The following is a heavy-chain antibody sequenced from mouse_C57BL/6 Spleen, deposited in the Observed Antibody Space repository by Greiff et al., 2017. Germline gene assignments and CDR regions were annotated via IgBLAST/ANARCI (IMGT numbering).Heavy chain of an antibody. J-gene: IGHJ2*01. D-gene: IGHD1-2*01. CDR3: VRQTTALDY. V-gene: IGHV10-1*01. Sequence: EADGGLVQPKGSLKLSCAASGFSFNTYAMNWVRQAPGKGLEWVARIRSKSNNYATYYADSVKDRFTISRDDSESMLYLQMNNLKTEDTAMYYCVRQTTALDYWGQGTTLTVSS. CDR2: IRSKSNNYAT. CDR1: GFSFNTYA.